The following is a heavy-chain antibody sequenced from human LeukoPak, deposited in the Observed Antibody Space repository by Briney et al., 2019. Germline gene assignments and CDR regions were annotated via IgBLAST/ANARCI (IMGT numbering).Heavy chain of an antibody. J-gene: IGHJ4*02. CDR2: INPSGGST. D-gene: IGHD5-18*01. V-gene: IGHV1-46*01. Sequence: ASVKVSCKAFGYTFTSYYMHWVRLAPGQGLEWMGIINPSGGSTSYAQKFQGRVTMTRDMSTSTVYMELSSLRSEDTAVYYCARDDSSYGHTFDYWGQGTLVTVSS. CDR3: ARDDSSYGHTFDY. CDR1: GYTFTSYY.